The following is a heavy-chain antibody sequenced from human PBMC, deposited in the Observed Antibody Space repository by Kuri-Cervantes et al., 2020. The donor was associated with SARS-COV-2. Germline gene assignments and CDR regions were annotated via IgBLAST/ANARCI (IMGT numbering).Heavy chain of an antibody. V-gene: IGHV3-30*18. CDR2: ISYDGKNK. J-gene: IGHJ4*02. CDR3: AKDRAGVHDF. D-gene: IGHD2-21*01. CDR1: RFNFSTSD. Sequence: GESLKISCVASRFNFSTSDMHWVRQAPGKGLEWVTFISYDGKNKKCLASGKGRLTISRDNSQNTLHLQMKSLRDEDTAIYYCAKDRAGVHDFWGQGTLVTVSS.